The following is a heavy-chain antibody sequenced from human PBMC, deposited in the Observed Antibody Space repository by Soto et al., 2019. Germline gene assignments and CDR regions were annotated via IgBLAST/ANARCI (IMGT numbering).Heavy chain of an antibody. Sequence: ASVKVSCKASGGTFSSYAISWVRQAPGQGLEWMGGIIPIFGTANYAQKFQGRVTITADESTSTAYMELSSLRSEDTAVYYCARSSGSYEYYYYGMDVWGQGTTVTVS. J-gene: IGHJ6*02. D-gene: IGHD1-26*01. CDR2: IIPIFGTA. CDR3: ARSSGSYEYYYYGMDV. V-gene: IGHV1-69*13. CDR1: GGTFSSYA.